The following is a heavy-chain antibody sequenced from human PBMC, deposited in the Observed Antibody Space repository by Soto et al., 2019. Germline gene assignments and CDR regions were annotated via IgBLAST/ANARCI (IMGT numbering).Heavy chain of an antibody. CDR2: INPSGGST. CDR3: ARSPRAGIVVVPAALSRYGMDV. D-gene: IGHD2-2*01. J-gene: IGHJ6*02. V-gene: IGHV1-46*01. Sequence: ASVKVSCKASGYTFTSYYMHWVRQAPGQGLEWMGIINPSGGSTSYAQKFQGRVTMTRDTSMSTVYMELSSLRSEDTAVYYCARSPRAGIVVVPAALSRYGMDVWGQGTTVTVSS. CDR1: GYTFTSYY.